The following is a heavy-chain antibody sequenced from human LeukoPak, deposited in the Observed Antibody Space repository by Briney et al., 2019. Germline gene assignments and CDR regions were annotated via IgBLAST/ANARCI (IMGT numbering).Heavy chain of an antibody. V-gene: IGHV4-61*02. CDR2: IYTSGST. Sequence: PSETLSLTCTVSGGSISSGSYYWSWIRQPAGKGLEWIGRIYTSGSTNYNPSLKSRVTISVDTSKNQFSLKLSSVTAADTAVYYCARGVVGAVDCWGQGTLVTVSS. D-gene: IGHD2-15*01. J-gene: IGHJ4*02. CDR3: ARGVVGAVDC. CDR1: GGSISSGSYY.